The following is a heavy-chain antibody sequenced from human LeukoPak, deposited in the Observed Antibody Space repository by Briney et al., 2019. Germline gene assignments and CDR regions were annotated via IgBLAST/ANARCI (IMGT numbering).Heavy chain of an antibody. J-gene: IGHJ4*02. Sequence: GGSLRLSCAASGFTFSNYAMHWVRQAPGKGLEWVAVISYDGSNKYYADSVKGRFTISRDNSKNTLYLQMNSLRAEDTAVYYCARDGELDYWGQGTLVTVSS. D-gene: IGHD7-27*01. V-gene: IGHV3-30-3*01. CDR3: ARDGELDY. CDR1: GFTFSNYA. CDR2: ISYDGSNK.